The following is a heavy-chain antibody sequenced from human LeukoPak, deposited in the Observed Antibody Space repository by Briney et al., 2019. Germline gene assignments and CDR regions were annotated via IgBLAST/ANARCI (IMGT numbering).Heavy chain of an antibody. D-gene: IGHD2-2*01. CDR1: GGTFSSYA. J-gene: IGHJ4*02. CDR3: ARDCSSTSCYDY. Sequence: ASVKVSCKASGGTFSSYAISWVRQAPGRGLEWMGGIIPIFGTANYAQKFQGRVTITADESTSTAYMELSSLRSEDTAVYYCARDCSSTSCYDYWGQGTLVTVSS. CDR2: IIPIFGTA. V-gene: IGHV1-69*13.